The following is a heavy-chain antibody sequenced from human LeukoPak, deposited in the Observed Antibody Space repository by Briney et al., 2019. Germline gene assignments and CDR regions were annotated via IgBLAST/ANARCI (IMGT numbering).Heavy chain of an antibody. D-gene: IGHD1-26*01. CDR3: AREFEGTASGAGY. J-gene: IGHJ4*02. V-gene: IGHV3-48*03. CDR1: GFSISSYE. CDR2: ISSSGSTI. Sequence: GGSLRLSCAASGFSISSYEMNWVRQAPGKGLEWVSYISSSGSTIYYADSVKGRFTISRDNAKNSLYLQMNSLRAEDTAVYYCAREFEGTASGAGYWGQGTLVTVSS.